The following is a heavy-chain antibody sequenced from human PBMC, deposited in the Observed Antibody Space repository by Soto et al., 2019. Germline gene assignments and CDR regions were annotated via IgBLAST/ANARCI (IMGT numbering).Heavy chain of an antibody. CDR2: IDHDGST. CDR1: GFTFSNYW. Sequence: EVQLVESGGGLVQPGGSLRLSCAASGFTFSNYWMHWVRQAPGKGLAWVARIDHDGSTDYAGSVRGRFTVSRDNAESMLYLQMNSLRDDDTALYYCVGDSHGDYWGQGTLVTVSS. CDR3: VGDSHGDY. D-gene: IGHD3-16*01. J-gene: IGHJ4*02. V-gene: IGHV3-74*01.